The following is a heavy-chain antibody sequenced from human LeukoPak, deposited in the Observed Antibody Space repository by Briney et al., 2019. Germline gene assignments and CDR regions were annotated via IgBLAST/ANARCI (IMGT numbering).Heavy chain of an antibody. CDR1: GGSISSGSYF. D-gene: IGHD2-15*01. V-gene: IGHV4-61*02. CDR2: IHTSGTT. CDR3: TRGGGYDAFDI. Sequence: SETLSLTXTVSGGSISSGSYFWSWIRQPAGKGLEWIGRIHTSGTTNYNPSLKSRVTISIDRSKIQFSLKLSSVTATDTAMYYCTRGGGYDAFDIWGQGTMVTVSS. J-gene: IGHJ3*02.